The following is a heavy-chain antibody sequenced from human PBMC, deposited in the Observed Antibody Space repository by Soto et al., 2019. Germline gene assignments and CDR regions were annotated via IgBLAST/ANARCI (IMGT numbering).Heavy chain of an antibody. Sequence: GGSLRLSCAASGFTFSSYGMHWVRQAPGKGLEWVAVISYDGSNKYYEDSVKGRFTSARDNSKNTLFLHMSSLRAEDTAVYYCVKDGSSGWPYYYGLDVWGQVTSVTVSS. J-gene: IGHJ6*02. CDR3: VKDGSSGWPYYYGLDV. V-gene: IGHV3-30*18. D-gene: IGHD6-19*01. CDR2: ISYDGSNK. CDR1: GFTFSSYG.